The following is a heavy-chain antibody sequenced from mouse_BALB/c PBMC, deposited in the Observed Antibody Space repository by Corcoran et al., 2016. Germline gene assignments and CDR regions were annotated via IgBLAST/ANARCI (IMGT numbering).Heavy chain of an antibody. J-gene: IGHJ3*01. Sequence: EVLLHQSGPELVKPGASVKIPCKASGYTFTDSTMDWVKQSHGQSLEWIGDINPNNGGTIYNQKFKGKATLTVDKSSSTAYMELRSLTSEDTAVYYCARNGFAYWGQGTLVTVSA. CDR1: GYTFTDST. CDR2: INPNNGGT. CDR3: ARNGFAY. V-gene: IGHV1-18*01. D-gene: IGHD1-2*01.